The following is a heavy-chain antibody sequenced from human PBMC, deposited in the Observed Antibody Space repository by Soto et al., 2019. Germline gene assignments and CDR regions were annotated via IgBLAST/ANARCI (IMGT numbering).Heavy chain of an antibody. CDR2: VRNGGST. CDR1: GFTFDDYG. J-gene: IGHJ4*02. Sequence: EVQLVESGGGVLRPGGSLRLSCAASGFTFDDYGMSWARQAPGKGLEWVSGVRNGGSTGYADSVKGRFTISRDHAKNSLYLQMNSLRAEDTAFYYCVRGASLNFDYWGQGTLVTVSS. V-gene: IGHV3-20*04. CDR3: VRGASLNFDY. D-gene: IGHD1-26*01.